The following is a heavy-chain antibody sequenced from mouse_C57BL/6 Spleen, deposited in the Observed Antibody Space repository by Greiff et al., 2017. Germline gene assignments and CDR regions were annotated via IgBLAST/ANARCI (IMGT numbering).Heavy chain of an antibody. V-gene: IGHV1-39*01. CDR1: GYSFTDYN. D-gene: IGHD2-4*01. J-gene: IGHJ1*03. CDR2: INPNYGTT. CDR3: ASAYDYDGDWYFDV. Sequence: VQLKQSGPELVKPGASVKISCKASGYSFTDYNMNWVKQSNGKSLEWIGVINPNYGTTSYNQKFKGKATLTVDQSSSTAYMQLNSLTSEDSAVYYCASAYDYDGDWYFDVWGTGTTVTVSS.